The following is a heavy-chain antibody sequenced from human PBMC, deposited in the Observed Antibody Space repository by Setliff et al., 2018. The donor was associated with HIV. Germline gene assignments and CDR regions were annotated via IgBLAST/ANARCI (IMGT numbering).Heavy chain of an antibody. J-gene: IGHJ4*02. CDR3: ARDDDVIMVVVGGDY. CDR1: GYSLISHD. CDR2: ISIYNGNV. V-gene: IGHV1-18*01. Sequence: ASVKVSCKASGYSLISHDINWVRQAPGQGFEWIGRISIYNGNVNTVPKFQGRVTMTTDTSTNTAYLELRSMRSDDTAVYYCARDDDVIMVVVGGDYWGQGTLVTV. D-gene: IGHD3-22*01.